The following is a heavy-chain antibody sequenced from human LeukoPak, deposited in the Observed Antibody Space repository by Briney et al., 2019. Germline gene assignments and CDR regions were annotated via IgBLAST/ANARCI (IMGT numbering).Heavy chain of an antibody. CDR1: GYTFTSYG. D-gene: IGHD2-2*01. CDR3: ARDSYSTSYHWFDP. J-gene: IGHJ5*02. Sequence: ASVKVSCKASGYTFTSYGISWVRQAPGQGLEWMGWISAYNGNTNYAQKLQGRVTMTTDTSTSTAYMELRSLRSGDTAVYYCARDSYSTSYHWFDPWGQGTLVTVSS. V-gene: IGHV1-18*01. CDR2: ISAYNGNT.